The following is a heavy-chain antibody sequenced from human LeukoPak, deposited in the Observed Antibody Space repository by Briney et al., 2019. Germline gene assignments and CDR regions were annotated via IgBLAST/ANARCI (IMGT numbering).Heavy chain of an antibody. CDR3: AGGSGIVVVVAATTLRY. V-gene: IGHV3-23*01. D-gene: IGHD2-15*01. CDR2: ISGSGGST. J-gene: IGHJ4*02. CDR1: GFTFISYA. Sequence: GRSLRLSCAASGFTFISYAMSGVRQAPGKGLEWVSAISGSGGSTYYADSVKGRFTISRDNSKNTLYLQMNSLRAEDTAVYYCAGGSGIVVVVAATTLRYWGQGTLVTASS.